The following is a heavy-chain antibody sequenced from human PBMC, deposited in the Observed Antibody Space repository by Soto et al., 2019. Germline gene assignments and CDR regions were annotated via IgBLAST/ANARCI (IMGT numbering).Heavy chain of an antibody. CDR1: GYTFFTYD. CDR2: ISTYSGDT. V-gene: IGHV1-18*01. D-gene: IGHD5-12*01. CDR3: ARHHGPTTSENWFDP. Sequence: QVHLVQSGVEVKTPGASVKVSCQASGYTFFTYDISWVRQAPGQRLEWMGWISTYSGDTTYAQKFQGRVTMTTDTSTTTAYLALRSLRSDDTAVYYCARHHGPTTSENWFDPWGQGTLVTVSS. J-gene: IGHJ5*02.